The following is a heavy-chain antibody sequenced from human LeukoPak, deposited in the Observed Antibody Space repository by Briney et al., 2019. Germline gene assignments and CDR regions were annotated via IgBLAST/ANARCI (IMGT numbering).Heavy chain of an antibody. D-gene: IGHD3-10*01. Sequence: PSETLSLTCTVSGGSISSYFWSWIRQPPGKGLEWIGYIYYSGSTNYNPSLKSRVTISVDTSKNQFSLRLSSVTAADTAVNYCARHYYGSGSYQRYFDYWGQGTLVTVSS. CDR3: ARHYYGSGSYQRYFDY. J-gene: IGHJ4*02. CDR2: IYYSGST. V-gene: IGHV4-59*08. CDR1: GGSISSYF.